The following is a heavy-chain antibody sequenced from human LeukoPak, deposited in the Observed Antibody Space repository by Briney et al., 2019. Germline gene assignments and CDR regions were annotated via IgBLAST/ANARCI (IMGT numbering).Heavy chain of an antibody. CDR1: GGSFSGYY. CDR2: INHSGST. J-gene: IGHJ5*02. CDR3: ARGRGYCSSASCYYWFDP. Sequence: SETLSLTCAVYGGSFSGYYWSWIRQPPGKGLEWIGEINHSGSTNYNPSLKSRVTISVDTSKNQFSLKLSSVTAADTAVYYCARGRGYCSSASCYYWFDPWGQGTLVTVSS. V-gene: IGHV4-34*01. D-gene: IGHD2-2*01.